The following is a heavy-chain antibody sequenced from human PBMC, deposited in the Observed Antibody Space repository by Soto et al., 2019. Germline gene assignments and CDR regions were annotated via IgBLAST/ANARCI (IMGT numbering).Heavy chain of an antibody. CDR2: IYHSGNT. J-gene: IGHJ4*02. V-gene: IGHV4-4*02. CDR1: GVSISSSNW. CDR3: ARGLITGSHYSGGWYYFDS. Sequence: SSETLSLTCTVSGVSISSSNWWSWVRQPPGKGLEWIGEIYHSGNTNYNPSLKSRITLSVDKSKNQFSLKLNSVTAADTAVYYCARGLITGSHYSGGWYYFDSWGQGTQVTVSS. D-gene: IGHD6-19*01.